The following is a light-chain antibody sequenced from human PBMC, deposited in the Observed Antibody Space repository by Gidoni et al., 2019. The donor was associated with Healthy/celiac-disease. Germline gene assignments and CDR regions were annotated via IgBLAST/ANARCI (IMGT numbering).Light chain of an antibody. Sequence: DTVMIQSPLSLPVTPVEPASISCSSSQSILHSTGYNYLDWYLQKPGQSPQLLIYLGSNRSSGVPDRFSGSGSGTDFTLKISRVEAEDFGVYYCMQALQTPPELYTFGQGTKLEIK. CDR3: MQALQTPPELYT. J-gene: IGKJ2*01. CDR2: LGS. V-gene: IGKV2-28*01. CDR1: QSILHSTGYNY.